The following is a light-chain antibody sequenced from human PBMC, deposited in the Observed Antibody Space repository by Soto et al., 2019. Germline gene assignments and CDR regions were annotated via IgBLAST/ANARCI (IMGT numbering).Light chain of an antibody. J-gene: IGKJ1*01. CDR3: QQTDSTPQT. V-gene: IGKV1-39*01. Sequence: DIQMTQSPSSLSASVGDRDTISCRASQSIRNYVSWYQQKPGTAPKLLILAASTLQSGVPSRFSGSGSGTDFTLTISSLQIEDFATYFCQQTDSTPQTFGQGTNVEI. CDR1: QSIRNY. CDR2: AAS.